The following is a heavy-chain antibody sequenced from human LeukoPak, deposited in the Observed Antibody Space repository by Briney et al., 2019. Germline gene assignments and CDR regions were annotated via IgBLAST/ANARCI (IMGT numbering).Heavy chain of an antibody. CDR1: GYTFTSYG. D-gene: IGHD3-10*01. Sequence: ASVKVSCEASGYTFTSYGISWVRQAPGQGLEWMGWISAYNGNTNYAQKLQGRVTMTTDTSTSTAYMELRSLRSDDTAVYYCARDLRDYYGSGRNWFDPWGQGTLVTVSS. J-gene: IGHJ5*02. CDR3: ARDLRDYYGSGRNWFDP. CDR2: ISAYNGNT. V-gene: IGHV1-18*01.